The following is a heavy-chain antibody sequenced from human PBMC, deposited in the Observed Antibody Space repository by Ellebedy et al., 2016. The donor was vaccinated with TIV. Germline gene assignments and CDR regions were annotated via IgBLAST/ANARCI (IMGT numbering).Heavy chain of an antibody. CDR1: GGSISSSSYY. V-gene: IGHV4-39*01. J-gene: IGHJ4*02. CDR3: ARRDPLSYYDSSGYY. CDR2: IYYSGST. D-gene: IGHD3-22*01. Sequence: SETLSLTXTVSGGSISSSSYYWGWIRQPPGKGLEWIGSIYYSGSTYYNPSLKSRVTISVDTSKNQFSLKLSSVTAADTAVYYCARRDPLSYYDSSGYYWGQGTLVTVSS.